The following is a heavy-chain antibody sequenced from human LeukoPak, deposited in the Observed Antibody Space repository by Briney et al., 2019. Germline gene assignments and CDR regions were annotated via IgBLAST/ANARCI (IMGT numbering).Heavy chain of an antibody. CDR2: ISYDGSNK. J-gene: IGHJ4*02. Sequence: PGRSLRLSCAASGFTFSSYAMHWVRQAPGKGLEWVAVISYDGSNKYYADSVKGRFTISRDNSKNTLYLQMNSLRAEDTAVYYCARDGDWNDEFHFDYWGQGTLATVSS. V-gene: IGHV3-30*04. CDR1: GFTFSSYA. CDR3: ARDGDWNDEFHFDY. D-gene: IGHD1-1*01.